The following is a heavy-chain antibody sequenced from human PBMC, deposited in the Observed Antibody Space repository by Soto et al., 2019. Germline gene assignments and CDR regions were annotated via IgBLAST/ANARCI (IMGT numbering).Heavy chain of an antibody. Sequence: QVQLQESGPGLVKSSGTLSLTCTVSGASISSGNLWTWIRQSPGKELEWIGDIYHSGITNYNPTLKTRVSIIIDMSKNQFSLKLDSVTAADTAVYYCARDRSGSPVVPTDPAFDYWGQGTLVTVSS. V-gene: IGHV4-4*02. CDR1: GASISSGNL. CDR2: IYHSGIT. J-gene: IGHJ4*02. D-gene: IGHD1-26*01. CDR3: ARDRSGSPVVPTDPAFDY.